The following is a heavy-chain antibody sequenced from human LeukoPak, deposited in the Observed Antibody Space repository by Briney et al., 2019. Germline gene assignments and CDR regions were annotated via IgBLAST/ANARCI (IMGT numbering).Heavy chain of an antibody. CDR1: GFTLSTYA. Sequence: GGSLRLSCAASGFTLSTYAMSWVRQTPGKGLEWVAATSSSDAGTYHADSVRGRFTISRDNSKNTLYLQMNSLRAEDAAVYYCARDLGWLHYADWGQGTLVTVSS. CDR2: TSSSDAGT. V-gene: IGHV3-23*01. J-gene: IGHJ4*02. D-gene: IGHD5-12*01. CDR3: ARDLGWLHYAD.